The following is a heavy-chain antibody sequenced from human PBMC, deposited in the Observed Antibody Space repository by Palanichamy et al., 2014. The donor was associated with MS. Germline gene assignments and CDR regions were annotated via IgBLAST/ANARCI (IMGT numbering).Heavy chain of an antibody. J-gene: IGHJ4*02. V-gene: IGHV1-46*01. D-gene: IGHD7-27*01. Sequence: QVQLVQSGAEVKKPGASVKISCKASGYTFTNYYMHWVRQAPGHGLEWMGIINPSGGRTSHAQKFQGRVTMTRDTPTSTVYMELSSLRSEDTAVYYCARDPNWENYFDWWGQGTLVTVSS. CDR1: GYTFTNYY. CDR3: ARDPNWENYFDW. CDR2: INPSGGRT.